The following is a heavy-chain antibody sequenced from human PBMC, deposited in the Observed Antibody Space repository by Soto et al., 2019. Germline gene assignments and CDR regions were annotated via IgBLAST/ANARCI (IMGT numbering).Heavy chain of an antibody. CDR1: GYTFTSYD. CDR3: ARGEVRWNYYYYYMDV. Sequence: ASVKVSCKASGYTFTSYDINWVRQATGQGLEWMGWMNPNSGNTGYAQKFQGRVTITRDTSASTAYMELSSLRSEDTAVYYCARGEVRWNYYYYYMDVWGKGTTVTXSS. V-gene: IGHV1-8*01. CDR2: MNPNSGNT. D-gene: IGHD4-17*01. J-gene: IGHJ6*03.